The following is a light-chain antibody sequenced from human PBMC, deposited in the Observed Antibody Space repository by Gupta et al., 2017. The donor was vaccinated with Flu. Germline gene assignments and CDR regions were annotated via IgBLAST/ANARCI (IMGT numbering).Light chain of an antibody. V-gene: IGKV1-27*01. CDR2: GAS. CDR1: QGISNY. CDR3: QKHNSAPLT. Sequence: DIQVTQSPSSLSASVGDRVTITCRASQGISNYLAWYQRKPGKVPTLLIYGASTLQSGVPSRFSGSGSGTDFTLTISGLQPEDVASYYCQKHNSAPLTFGGGTKVEIK. J-gene: IGKJ4*01.